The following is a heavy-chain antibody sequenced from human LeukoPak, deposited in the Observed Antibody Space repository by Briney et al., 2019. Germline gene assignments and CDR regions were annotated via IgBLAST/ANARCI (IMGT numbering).Heavy chain of an antibody. CDR1: GFTFSSYG. V-gene: IGHV3-33*03. J-gene: IGHJ4*02. D-gene: IGHD3-10*01. Sequence: PGRSLRLSCAASGFTFSSYGMQWVRQAPGKGLEWVAVIWYDGSNKYYADSVKGRFTISRDNAKNSLFLQMNSLRAEDTAIYYCVSAIRGSPIDYWGQGTLVSVPS. CDR3: VSAIRGSPIDY. CDR2: IWYDGSNK.